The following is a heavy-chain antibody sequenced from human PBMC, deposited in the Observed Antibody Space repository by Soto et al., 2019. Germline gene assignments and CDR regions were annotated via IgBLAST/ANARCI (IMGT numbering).Heavy chain of an antibody. CDR1: GASISNTDW. Sequence: LSLTCAVSGASISNTDWWSWVRQRPGKGLEWIGEIYHSGTTNCDPSLKSRVTISLDKSKSQFSLKLTSVTAADTAVYYCAIPGAGDFDYWGQGTLVTVSS. CDR3: AIPGAGDFDY. D-gene: IGHD6-13*01. J-gene: IGHJ4*02. CDR2: IYHSGTT. V-gene: IGHV4-4*02.